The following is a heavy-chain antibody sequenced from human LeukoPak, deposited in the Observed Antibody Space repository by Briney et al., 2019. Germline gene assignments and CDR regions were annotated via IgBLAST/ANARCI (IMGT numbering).Heavy chain of an antibody. CDR2: ISSSGTTK. CDR3: AREQYEMDV. V-gene: IGHV3-48*03. CDR1: GFTFSSYE. J-gene: IGHJ6*04. Sequence: PGGSLRLSCAASGFTFSSYEMNWVRQAPGKGLEWISYISSSGTTKNYADSVKGRFTISRDNVKNSLYLQMNSLRAEDTAVYYCAREQYEMDVWGKGTTVTVSS. D-gene: IGHD2-2*01.